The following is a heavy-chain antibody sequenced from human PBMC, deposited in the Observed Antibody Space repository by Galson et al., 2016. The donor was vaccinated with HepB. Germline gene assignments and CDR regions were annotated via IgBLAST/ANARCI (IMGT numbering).Heavy chain of an antibody. CDR2: VFWDDDE. Sequence: PALVKPTQTLTLTCPFSGFSLTTTGVGVGWVRQPQGKALEWLELVFWDDDERYNTSLRRRLPITKDTSKNQVVITMSNLEPLHTATYFCAYRRHHAGFTHSRGCWFESWGQGTLVTV. CDR3: AYRRHHAGFTHSRGCWFES. CDR1: GFSLTTTGVG. D-gene: IGHD3-9*01. J-gene: IGHJ5*01. V-gene: IGHV2-5*02.